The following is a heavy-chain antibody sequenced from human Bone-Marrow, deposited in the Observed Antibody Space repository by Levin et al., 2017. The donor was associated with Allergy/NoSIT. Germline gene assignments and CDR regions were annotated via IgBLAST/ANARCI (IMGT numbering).Heavy chain of an antibody. D-gene: IGHD4-23*01. Sequence: GESLKISCAASGFTFSDHYMEWVRQAPGKGLEWVGRTRNKANSYTTEYAESVKGRFTVSRDDSKNSLYVQMNSLKTEDTAVYYCTRTSRGKPFDYWGQGTLVTVSS. V-gene: IGHV3-72*01. CDR1: GFTFSDHY. J-gene: IGHJ4*02. CDR3: TRTSRGKPFDY. CDR2: TRNKANSYTT.